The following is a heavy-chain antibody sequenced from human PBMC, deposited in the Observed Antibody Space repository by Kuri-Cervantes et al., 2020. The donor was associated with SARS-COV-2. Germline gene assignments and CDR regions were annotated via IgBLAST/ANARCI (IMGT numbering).Heavy chain of an antibody. Sequence: GESLKISCAASGFTFSGSAMHWVRQAPGKGLEWVSYISSSSSTIYYADSVKGRFTISRDNAKNSLYLQMNSLRAEDTAVYYCARVGILTGYYRVYFDYWGQGTLVTVSS. J-gene: IGHJ4*02. V-gene: IGHV3-48*01. D-gene: IGHD3-9*01. CDR3: ARVGILTGYYRVYFDY. CDR2: ISSSSSTI. CDR1: GFTFSGSA.